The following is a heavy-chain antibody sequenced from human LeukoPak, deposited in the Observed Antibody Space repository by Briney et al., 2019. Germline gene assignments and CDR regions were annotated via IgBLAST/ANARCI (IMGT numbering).Heavy chain of an antibody. CDR2: ITSSSSYI. V-gene: IGHV3-21*01. Sequence: GGSLRLSCAASGFTFSSYTMNWVRQAPGKGLEWVSSITSSSSYIYYADSVKGRFTISRDNAKNSLYLQMNSLRVEDTAVYYCARDAVVNYYGSGSPYDYWGQGMLVIVSS. D-gene: IGHD3-10*01. CDR1: GFTFSSYT. CDR3: ARDAVVNYYGSGSPYDY. J-gene: IGHJ4*02.